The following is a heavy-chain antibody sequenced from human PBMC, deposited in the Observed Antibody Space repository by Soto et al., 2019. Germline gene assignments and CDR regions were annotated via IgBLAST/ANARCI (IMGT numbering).Heavy chain of an antibody. CDR1: GGSISSYY. D-gene: IGHD3-22*01. V-gene: IGHV4-59*08. Sequence: SETLSLTCTVSGGSISSYYWSWIRQPPGKGLEWIGYIYYSGSTNYNPPLKSRVTISVDTPKNRFSVKLSSVTAADTAVYYCARHVDMIGVDYWGQGTLVTVSS. CDR2: IYYSGST. CDR3: ARHVDMIGVDY. J-gene: IGHJ4*02.